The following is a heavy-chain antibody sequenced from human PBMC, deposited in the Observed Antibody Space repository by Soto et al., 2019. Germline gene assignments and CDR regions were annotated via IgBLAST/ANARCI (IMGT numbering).Heavy chain of an antibody. J-gene: IGHJ4*02. D-gene: IGHD3-10*01. CDR3: ARSMMVRGVLFDL. CDR1: GFSVSGNY. V-gene: IGHV3-53*01. Sequence: EVQLVESGGGLIQPGGSLRLSCEVSGFSVSGNYMSWVRQAPGNGLDWVSVIYSGCSRYYADSVRGRFTISRDESQNTLYLQMNTLRAEDTAVYYCARSMMVRGVLFDLWGRGSLVSVSS. CDR2: IYSGCSR.